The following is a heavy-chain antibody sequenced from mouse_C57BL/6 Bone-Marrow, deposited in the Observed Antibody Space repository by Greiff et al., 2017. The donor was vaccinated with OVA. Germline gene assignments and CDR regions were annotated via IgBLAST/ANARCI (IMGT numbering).Heavy chain of an antibody. Sequence: QVQLQQPGAELVKPGASVKMSCKASGYTFTSYWITWVKQRPGQGLEWIGDIYPGSGSTNYTEKFKSKATLTVDPSSSTAYMQLSSLTSEDSAVYYCARRGWLLRYFDYWGQGTTLTVSS. D-gene: IGHD2-3*01. CDR2: IYPGSGST. CDR3: ARRGWLLRYFDY. V-gene: IGHV1-55*01. J-gene: IGHJ2*01. CDR1: GYTFTSYW.